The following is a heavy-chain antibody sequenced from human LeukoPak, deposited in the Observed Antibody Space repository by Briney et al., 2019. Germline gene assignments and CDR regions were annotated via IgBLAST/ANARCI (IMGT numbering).Heavy chain of an antibody. CDR1: GGSISSYY. Sequence: SETLSLTCTVSGGSISSYYWSWIRQPPGKGLEWIGYIYYSGSTNYNPSLKSRVTISVDTSKNQFSLKLSSVTAADTAVYYCARSPLGKQQLFLFDYCGHGTLVTVSS. V-gene: IGHV4-59*01. J-gene: IGHJ4*01. D-gene: IGHD6-13*01. CDR3: ARSPLGKQQLFLFDY. CDR2: IYYSGST.